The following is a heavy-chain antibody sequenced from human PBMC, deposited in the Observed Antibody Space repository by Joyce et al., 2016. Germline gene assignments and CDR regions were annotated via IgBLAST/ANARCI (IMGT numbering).Heavy chain of an antibody. Sequence: QVQLQQWGAGLLKPSETLSLTCAVSGGPFRGFFWTWVRQAPGQGLEWIGDINNSGVTNYNPSLKTRVTFSVDTSKNQFSLKLTSLSAADTAVYYCARSQWLAPLMYWGQGTPVTVSS. J-gene: IGHJ4*02. CDR1: GGPFRGFF. D-gene: IGHD6-19*01. CDR2: INNSGVT. V-gene: IGHV4-34*01. CDR3: ARSQWLAPLMY.